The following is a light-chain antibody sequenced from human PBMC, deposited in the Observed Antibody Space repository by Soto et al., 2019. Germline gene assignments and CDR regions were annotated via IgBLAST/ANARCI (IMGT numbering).Light chain of an antibody. CDR1: TNDIGDYNY. Sequence: QSVLTQPASMSGSPGQSITISCTGTTNDIGDYNYVSWYQQHPGKAPKLIIYEVSKLPSGVSNRFSGSKSGNTASLTISGLQAEDESDYYCSSYTSSGTLYVFGTGTKVTVL. V-gene: IGLV2-14*01. J-gene: IGLJ1*01. CDR2: EVS. CDR3: SSYTSSGTLYV.